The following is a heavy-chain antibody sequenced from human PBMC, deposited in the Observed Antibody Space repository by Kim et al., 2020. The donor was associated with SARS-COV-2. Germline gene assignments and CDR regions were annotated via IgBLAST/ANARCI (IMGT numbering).Heavy chain of an antibody. CDR3: ARDSNGGHFDY. V-gene: IGHV1-3*01. J-gene: IGHJ4*02. Sequence: TKNSQKFQGRVTITRDTAASTAYMELSSLRSEDTAVYYCARDSNGGHFDYWGQGTLVTVSS. D-gene: IGHD4-4*01. CDR2: T.